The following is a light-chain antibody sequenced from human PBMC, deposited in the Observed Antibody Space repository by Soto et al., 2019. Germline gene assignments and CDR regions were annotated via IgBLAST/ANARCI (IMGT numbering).Light chain of an antibody. CDR3: LQYHNLWA. V-gene: IGKV3-15*01. J-gene: IGKJ1*01. Sequence: EIVMTQSPATLSVSPGERVTLSCRASQSVNRQVLWYQHRPGQAPRLLIYGASTRATGIPARFSGSGSGTEFTLTISSLQSEDFTVYSCLQYHNLWAFGQGTKVDIK. CDR1: QSVNRQ. CDR2: GAS.